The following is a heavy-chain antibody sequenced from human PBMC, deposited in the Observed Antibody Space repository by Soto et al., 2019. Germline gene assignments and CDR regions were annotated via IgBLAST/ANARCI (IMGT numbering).Heavy chain of an antibody. CDR3: AKDGELRSNWYFDL. V-gene: IGHV3-23*01. J-gene: IGHJ2*01. D-gene: IGHD1-7*01. Sequence: GGSLNLSCAASGFTFSSYAMSWVRPAPGKGLEWVSAISGSGGSTYYADSVKGRFTISRDNSKNTLYLQMNSLRAEDTAVYYCAKDGELRSNWYFDLWGRGTLVTVSS. CDR2: ISGSGGST. CDR1: GFTFSSYA.